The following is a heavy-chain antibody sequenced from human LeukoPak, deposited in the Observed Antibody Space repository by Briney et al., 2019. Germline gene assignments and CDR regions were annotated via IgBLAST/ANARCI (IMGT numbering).Heavy chain of an antibody. CDR1: GFTVSSNY. V-gene: IGHV3-66*01. Sequence: GGSLRLSCAASGFTVSSNYMSWVRQAPGKGLEWVSVIYSGGSTYYADSVKGRFTISRDNAKSSLYLQMNSLRAEDTAVYYCARGTAAGGSDAFDIWGQGTMVTVSS. J-gene: IGHJ3*02. D-gene: IGHD2-21*02. CDR3: ARGTAAGGSDAFDI. CDR2: IYSGGST.